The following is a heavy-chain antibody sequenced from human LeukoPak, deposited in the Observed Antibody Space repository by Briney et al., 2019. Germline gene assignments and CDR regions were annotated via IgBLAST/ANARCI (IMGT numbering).Heavy chain of an antibody. CDR3: ARQYTYGPRFDY. CDR2: IYYSGST. CDR1: GGSISSSNYY. V-gene: IGHV4-39*07. Sequence: SETLSLTCTVSGGSISSSNYYWGWIRQPPGKGLEWIGTIYYSGSTYYNPSLKSRVTISVDTSKNQFSLRLSSVTAADTAVYYCARQYTYGPRFDYWGQGTLVTVSS. J-gene: IGHJ4*02. D-gene: IGHD5-18*01.